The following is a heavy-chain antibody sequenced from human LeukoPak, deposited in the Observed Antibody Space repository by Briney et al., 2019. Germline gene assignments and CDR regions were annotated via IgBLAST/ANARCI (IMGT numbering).Heavy chain of an antibody. CDR2: INPTGTGT. V-gene: IGHV1-46*01. J-gene: IGHJ4*02. CDR1: GYTFSNYY. CDR3: ARGYCGSTTCYTGWKQLWPDDY. Sequence: ASVKVPCKASGYTFSNYYMHWVRQAPGEGLEWMGIINPTGTGTSYAQKFQDRVTMTRDTSTSTLYMELSSLRSEDTAVYYCARGYCGSTTCYTGWKQLWPDDYWGQGTLVTVSS. D-gene: IGHD2-2*02.